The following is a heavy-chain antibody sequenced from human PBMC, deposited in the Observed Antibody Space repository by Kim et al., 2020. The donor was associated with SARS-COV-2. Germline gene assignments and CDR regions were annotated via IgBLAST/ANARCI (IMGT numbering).Heavy chain of an antibody. CDR3: ASPRGSLGKAIDY. V-gene: IGHV3-53*01. D-gene: IGHD3-10*01. Sequence: GGSLRLSCEASGIIVSSNYMSWVRQAPGKGLELVSVIYKGGNAYYTDSVEGRFTISRDDSKNTVYLQMSSLRVEDTAVYYCASPRGSLGKAIDYWGQGTLVTVSS. CDR1: GIIVSSNY. J-gene: IGHJ4*02. CDR2: IYKGGNA.